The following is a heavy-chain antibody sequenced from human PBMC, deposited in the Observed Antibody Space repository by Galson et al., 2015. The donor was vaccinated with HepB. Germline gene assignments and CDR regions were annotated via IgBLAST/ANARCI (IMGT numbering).Heavy chain of an antibody. CDR3: ARDTIYGYSYGYPLDY. CDR2: ISSSSSYT. J-gene: IGHJ4*02. Sequence: SLRLSCAASGFTFSDYYMSWIRQAPGKGLEWVSYISSSSSYTNYADSVKGRFTISRDNAKNSLYLQMNSLRAEDTAVYYCARDTIYGYSYGYPLDYWGQGTLVTVSS. CDR1: GFTFSDYY. D-gene: IGHD5-18*01. V-gene: IGHV3-11*06.